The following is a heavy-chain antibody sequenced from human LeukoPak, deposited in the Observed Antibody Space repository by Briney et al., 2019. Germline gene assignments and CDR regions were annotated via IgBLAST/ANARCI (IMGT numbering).Heavy chain of an antibody. J-gene: IGHJ4*02. V-gene: IGHV3-23*01. D-gene: IGHD6-13*01. CDR3: AAPGYSSSWYEDY. Sequence: GGSLRLSCAASGFTFSSYAMSWVRQAPGKELEWVSAISGSGGSTYYADSVKGRFTISRDNSKNTLYLQMNSLRAEDTAVYYCAAPGYSSSWYEDYWGQGTLVTVSS. CDR2: ISGSGGST. CDR1: GFTFSSYA.